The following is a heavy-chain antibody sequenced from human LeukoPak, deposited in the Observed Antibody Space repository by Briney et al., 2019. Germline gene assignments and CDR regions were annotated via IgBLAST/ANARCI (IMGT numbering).Heavy chain of an antibody. Sequence: AGGSLRLSCAASGFTFSSYSMNWVRQAPGKGLEWVSSISSSSSYIYYADSVKGRFTISRDNAKNSLYLQMNSLRAEDTAVYYCATGYCSSTSCYSRDYWGQGTLVTVSS. D-gene: IGHD2-2*01. CDR1: GFTFSSYS. CDR3: ATGYCSSTSCYSRDY. J-gene: IGHJ4*02. CDR2: ISSSSSYI. V-gene: IGHV3-21*01.